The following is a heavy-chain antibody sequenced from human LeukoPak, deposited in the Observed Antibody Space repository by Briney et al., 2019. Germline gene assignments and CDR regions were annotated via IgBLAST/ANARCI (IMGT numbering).Heavy chain of an antibody. D-gene: IGHD3-3*01. CDR2: IYYSGST. CDR1: GGSISSYY. V-gene: IGHV4-59*01. J-gene: IGHJ6*02. Sequence: SQTLSLTCTVSGGSISSYYWSWIRQPPGKGLEWIGYIYYSGSTNYNPSLKSRVTISVDTSKNQFSLKLSSVTAADTAVYYCARVTAPYDFWSGYQPGYYYYGMDVWGQGTTVTVSS. CDR3: ARVTAPYDFWSGYQPGYYYYGMDV.